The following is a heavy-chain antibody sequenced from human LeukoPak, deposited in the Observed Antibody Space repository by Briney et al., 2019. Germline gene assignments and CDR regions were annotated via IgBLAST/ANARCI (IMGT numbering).Heavy chain of an antibody. Sequence: EASVKVSCKASGGTFSSYAISWVRQSPGQGLEWMGGIIPIFGTANYAQKFQGRVTITADESTSTAYMELSSLRSEDTAVYYCASGPAEGYCSSTSCKSFDYWGQGTLVTVSS. CDR2: IIPIFGTA. V-gene: IGHV1-69*13. J-gene: IGHJ4*02. D-gene: IGHD2-2*01. CDR3: ASGPAEGYCSSTSCKSFDY. CDR1: GGTFSSYA.